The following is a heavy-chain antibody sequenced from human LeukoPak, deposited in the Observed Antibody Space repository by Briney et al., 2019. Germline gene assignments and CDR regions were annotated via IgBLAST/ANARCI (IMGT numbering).Heavy chain of an antibody. CDR2: ISGSGGST. D-gene: IGHD3-3*01. CDR1: GFTFSSYA. J-gene: IGHJ4*02. Sequence: GGSLRLSCAASGFTFSSYAMSWVRQAPGKGLEWVSAISGSGGSTYYADSVKGRFTISRDNSKNTLCLQMNSLRAEDTAVYYCAEAFTEWLFNYFDYWGQGTLVTVSS. V-gene: IGHV3-23*01. CDR3: AEAFTEWLFNYFDY.